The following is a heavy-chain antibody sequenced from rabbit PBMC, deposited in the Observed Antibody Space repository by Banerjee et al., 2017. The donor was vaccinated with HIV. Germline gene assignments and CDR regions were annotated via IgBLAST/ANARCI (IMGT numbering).Heavy chain of an antibody. CDR3: ARDLAGVIGWNFGL. J-gene: IGHJ4*01. CDR2: INTGDGST. D-gene: IGHD4-1*01. Sequence: QSLEESGGDLVKPGASLTLTCTASGFTLSSYWIYWVRQAPGKGLEWIGCINTGDGSTYYASWAKGRFTISKTSSTTVTLQMTSLTAADTATYFCARDLAGVIGWNFGLWGPGTLVTVS. V-gene: IGHV1S40*01. CDR1: GFTLSSYW.